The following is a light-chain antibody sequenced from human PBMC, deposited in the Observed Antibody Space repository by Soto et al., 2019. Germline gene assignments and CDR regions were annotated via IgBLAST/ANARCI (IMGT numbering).Light chain of an antibody. CDR2: AAS. Sequence: DIQMTQSPSSLSASVGDRVTITCRASHSISNYLNWYQQKPGKAPNLLIYAASTLQSGASSRFSGSGSGTDFTLTISSLQPEDSATYYCQQSRDLTFGEGTRVEI. J-gene: IGKJ4*01. CDR3: QQSRDLT. V-gene: IGKV1-39*01. CDR1: HSISNY.